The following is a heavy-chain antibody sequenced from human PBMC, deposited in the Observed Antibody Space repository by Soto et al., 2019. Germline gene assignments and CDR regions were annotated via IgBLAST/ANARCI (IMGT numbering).Heavy chain of an antibody. CDR3: ASQHRYVGATMVFDY. J-gene: IGHJ4*02. V-gene: IGHV1-8*01. CDR2: MDPNRGHS. Sequence: ASVKVSCKASGYNISSYDIIWVRQAAGQGLEWMGWMDPNRGHSDSVQNFRGRVTMTTNISASTAYMELSGLRSDDTAVHYCASQHRYVGATMVFDYWGQGTLVTVSS. CDR1: GYNISSYD. D-gene: IGHD1-26*01.